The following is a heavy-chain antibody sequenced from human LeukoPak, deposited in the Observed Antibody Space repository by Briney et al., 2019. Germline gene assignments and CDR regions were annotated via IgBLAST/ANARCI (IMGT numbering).Heavy chain of an antibody. V-gene: IGHV4-59*08. CDR1: GGSISSYY. CDR2: IYYSGST. D-gene: IGHD6-13*01. CDR3: AGRSAAQYYYYYGMDV. J-gene: IGHJ6*02. Sequence: SETLSLTCTVSGGSISSYYWSWIRQPPGKGLEWIWYIYYSGSTNYNPSLKSRVTISVDTSKNQFSLKLSSVTAADTAVYYCAGRSAAQYYYYYGMDVWGQGTTVTVSS.